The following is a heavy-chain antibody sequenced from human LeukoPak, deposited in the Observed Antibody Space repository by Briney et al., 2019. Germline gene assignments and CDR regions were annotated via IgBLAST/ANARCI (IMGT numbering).Heavy chain of an antibody. V-gene: IGHV1-8*01. J-gene: IGHJ4*02. CDR3: TRGSSGRRDN. CDR1: GYTFTSCD. D-gene: IGHD6-19*01. Sequence: ASVKLSCKASGYTFTSCDINWVRQATGQGLEWMGGMNPNSGNTGYGQSFQGRITMTRDISIGTAYMELSNLTSEDTAIYYCTRGSSGRRDNWGQGTLVTVSA. CDR2: MNPNSGNT.